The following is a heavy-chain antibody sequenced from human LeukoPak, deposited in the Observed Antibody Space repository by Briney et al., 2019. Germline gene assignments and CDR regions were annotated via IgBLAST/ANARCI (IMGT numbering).Heavy chain of an antibody. J-gene: IGHJ5*02. D-gene: IGHD6-13*01. CDR1: GGSISSYY. CDR2: IYTSGST. V-gene: IGHV4-4*07. Sequence: SETLSLTCTVSGGSISSYYWSWIRQPAGKGLEWIGRIYTSGSTNYNPSLKSRVTISVDTSKNQFSLKLSSVTAADTAVYYCARGVAIAAAARNWFDPWGQGTLVTVSS. CDR3: ARGVAIAAAARNWFDP.